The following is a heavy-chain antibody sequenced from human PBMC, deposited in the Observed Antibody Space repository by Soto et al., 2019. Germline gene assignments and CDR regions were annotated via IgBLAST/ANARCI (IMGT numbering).Heavy chain of an antibody. Sequence: QVELQQSGPGVVKPSETLSLTCSVSGASISKTSSYWGWIRQSPGKGLEWIGSIKYSGTAYYSPSLRSRVTLSVDTSANQFSLRLMSVTAADTAFYFCVRRVNIPSWYFDLWGREKPVIVSS. V-gene: IGHV4-39*01. CDR2: IKYSGTA. D-gene: IGHD2-21*01. CDR1: GASISKTSSY. CDR3: VRRVNIPSWYFDL. J-gene: IGHJ2*01.